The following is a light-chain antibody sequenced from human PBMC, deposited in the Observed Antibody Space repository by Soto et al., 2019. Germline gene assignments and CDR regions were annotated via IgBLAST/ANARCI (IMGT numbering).Light chain of an antibody. CDR3: QQYNSYRT. Sequence: DIQMTQSPSTLSAALGDTVTVTCRASQSVSDWLAWYQQKPGKAPKLLIYDASSLESGVPSRFSGSGSGTEFTLTISSLQPDDFATYYCQQYNSYRTFGQGTKVDIK. V-gene: IGKV1-5*01. CDR2: DAS. CDR1: QSVSDW. J-gene: IGKJ1*01.